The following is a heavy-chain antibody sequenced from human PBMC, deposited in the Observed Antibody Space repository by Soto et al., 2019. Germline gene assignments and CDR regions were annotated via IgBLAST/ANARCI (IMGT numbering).Heavy chain of an antibody. Sequence: QVQMVESGGGVVQPGRSLRLSCAASGFRFSSYAMHWVRQAPGKGLEWVGVIWYDGSNKYYADSVKGRLTISRDNAKNTLSLQMNSLRGDDTAVYYCARDQAAAGTSGGIDVWGQGTTVTVSS. D-gene: IGHD6-13*01. CDR3: ARDQAAAGTSGGIDV. J-gene: IGHJ6*02. CDR2: IWYDGSNK. CDR1: GFRFSSYA. V-gene: IGHV3-33*08.